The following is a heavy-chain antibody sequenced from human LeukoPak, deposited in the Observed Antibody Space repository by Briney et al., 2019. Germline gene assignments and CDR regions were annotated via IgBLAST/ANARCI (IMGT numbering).Heavy chain of an antibody. V-gene: IGHV1-18*01. CDR2: ISAYNGNT. CDR1: GYTFTSYG. Sequence: ASVKVSCTASGYTFTSYGISWVRQAPGQGLEWMGWISAYNGNTNYAQKLQGRVTMTTDTSTSTAYMELRSLRSDDTAVYYCARDKTDQLLFFYYYYYGMDVWAKGPRSPSP. J-gene: IGHJ6*02. CDR3: ARDKTDQLLFFYYYYYGMDV. D-gene: IGHD2-2*01.